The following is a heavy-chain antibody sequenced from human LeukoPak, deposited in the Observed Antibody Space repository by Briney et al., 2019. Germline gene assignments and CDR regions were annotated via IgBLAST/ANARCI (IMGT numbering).Heavy chain of an antibody. D-gene: IGHD4-11*01. V-gene: IGHV3-7*03. Sequence: GGSLRLSCAASGFTFSSYWMSWVRQAPGKGLEWVANIKQDGSDKYYVDSVKGRFTISRDNAKNSLYLQMNSLRAEDTALYYCARVASNYDFDYWGQGTLVTVSS. CDR1: GFTFSSYW. CDR3: ARVASNYDFDY. J-gene: IGHJ4*02. CDR2: IKQDGSDK.